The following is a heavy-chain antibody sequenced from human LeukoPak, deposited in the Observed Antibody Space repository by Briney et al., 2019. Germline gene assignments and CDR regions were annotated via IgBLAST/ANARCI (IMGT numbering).Heavy chain of an antibody. D-gene: IGHD5-18*01. CDR2: IYYSAST. Sequence: PSETLSLTCTVSGGSVSSGSYHWSWIRQPPGKGLEWIGYIYYSASTNYNPSLKSRVTISVDTSNNQFSLKLSSVTAADTAVYYCARGSRGYSYGWGQGTLVTVSS. CDR1: GGSVSSGSYH. CDR3: ARGSRGYSYG. J-gene: IGHJ4*02. V-gene: IGHV4-61*01.